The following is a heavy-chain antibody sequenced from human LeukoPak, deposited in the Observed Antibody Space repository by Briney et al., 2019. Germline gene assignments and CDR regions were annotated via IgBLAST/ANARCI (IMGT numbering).Heavy chain of an antibody. V-gene: IGHV3-33*01. D-gene: IGHD3-3*01. CDR2: IWYDGSNK. Sequence: GGSLRLSCAASGFTFSSYGMHWVRQAPGKGLEWVAVIWYDGSNKYYADSVKGRFTISRDNSKNTLYLQMNSLRAEDTAVYYCATTRKTGGFLEYFDYWGQGTLVTVSS. J-gene: IGHJ4*02. CDR3: ATTRKTGGFLEYFDY. CDR1: GFTFSSYG.